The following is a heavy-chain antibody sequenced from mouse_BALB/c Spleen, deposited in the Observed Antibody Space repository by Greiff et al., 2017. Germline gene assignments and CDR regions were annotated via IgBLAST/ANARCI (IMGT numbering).Heavy chain of an antibody. Sequence: QVQLQQSGPELVRPGVSVKISCKGSGYTFTDYAMHWVKQSHAKSLEWIGVISTYYGNTNYNQKFKGKATMTVDKSSSTAYMELARLTSEDSAIYYCARGVQLPYGSILYYFDYWGQGTTLTVSS. J-gene: IGHJ2*01. CDR1: GYTFTDYA. V-gene: IGHV1-67*01. CDR2: ISTYYGNT. CDR3: ARGVQLPYGSILYYFDY. D-gene: IGHD1-1*01.